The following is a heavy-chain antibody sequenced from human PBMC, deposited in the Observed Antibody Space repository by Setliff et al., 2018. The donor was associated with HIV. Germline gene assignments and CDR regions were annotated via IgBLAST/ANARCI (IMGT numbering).Heavy chain of an antibody. CDR2: IYYSGTT. D-gene: IGHD3-16*01. J-gene: IGHJ4*02. V-gene: IGHV4-39*07. CDR1: GGSINITNFY. CDR3: ASWGAGSNSGFDY. Sequence: PSETLSLTCTVSGGSINITNFYWDWIRQPPGKGLEWLGSIYYSGTTYVHPSLKSRVTISIDTFKSQFSLKLRPVNAADTAVYSCASWGAGSNSGFDYWGRGTLVTVSS.